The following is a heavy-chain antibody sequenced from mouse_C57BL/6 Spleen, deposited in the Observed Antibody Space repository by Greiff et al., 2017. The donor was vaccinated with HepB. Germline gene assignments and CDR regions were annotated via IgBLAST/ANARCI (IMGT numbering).Heavy chain of an antibody. Sequence: VQLQQSGPELVKPGASVKISCKASGYAFSSSWMNWVKQRPGKGLEWIGRIYPGDGDTNYNGKFKGKATLTADKSSSTAYMQRSSLTSEDSAVYCCAREPEGYFDVWGTGTTVTVSS. CDR2: IYPGDGDT. CDR1: GYAFSSSW. V-gene: IGHV1-82*01. CDR3: AREPEGYFDV. J-gene: IGHJ1*03.